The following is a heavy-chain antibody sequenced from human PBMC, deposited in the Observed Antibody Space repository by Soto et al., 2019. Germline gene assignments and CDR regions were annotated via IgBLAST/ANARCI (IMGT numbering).Heavy chain of an antibody. J-gene: IGHJ4*02. CDR2: IYYSGST. Sequence: SETLSLTCTVSGGSISSSSYYWGWIRHPPGKGLEWIGSIYYSGSTYYNPSLESRVTISVDTSKNQFSLKLSSVTAADTAVYYCARHTPAISISDHWGQGTLVTVSS. V-gene: IGHV4-39*01. CDR3: ARHTPAISISDH. CDR1: GGSISSSSYY. D-gene: IGHD2-15*01.